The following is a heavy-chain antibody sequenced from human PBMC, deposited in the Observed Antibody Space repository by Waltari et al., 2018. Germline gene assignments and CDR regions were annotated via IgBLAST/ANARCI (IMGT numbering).Heavy chain of an antibody. CDR2: IYHSGST. D-gene: IGHD3-22*01. J-gene: IGHJ4*02. CDR1: GYSISSGYY. CDR3: ARRYYYDSSGYDYFDY. V-gene: IGHV4-38-2*01. Sequence: QVQLQESGPGLVKPSETLSLTCAVSGYSISSGYYWGWIRQPPGKGLEWIGSIYHSGSTYNNPSLKSRVTISVDTSKNQFSPKLSSVTAADTAVYYCARRYYYDSSGYDYFDYWGQGTLVTVSS.